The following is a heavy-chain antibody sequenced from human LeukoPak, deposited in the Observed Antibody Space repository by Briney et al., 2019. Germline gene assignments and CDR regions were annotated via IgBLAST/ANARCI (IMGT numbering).Heavy chain of an antibody. V-gene: IGHV4-4*02. D-gene: IGHD1-26*01. CDR3: ARDVEGAHFDY. CDR2: IYHGGTT. Sequence: SETLSLTCAVSGGSISSSNWWNWVRQPPGKGLEWIGEIYHGGTTSYNPSLMGRVTISVDKSKNQFSLNLSSVTAADTAVYYCARDVEGAHFDYWGQGTLVTVSS. J-gene: IGHJ4*02. CDR1: GGSISSSNW.